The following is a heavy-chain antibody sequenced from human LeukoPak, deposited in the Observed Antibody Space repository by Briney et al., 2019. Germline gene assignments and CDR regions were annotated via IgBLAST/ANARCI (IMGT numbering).Heavy chain of an antibody. CDR1: GFTFSSYS. CDR2: ISSSSSSI. J-gene: IGHJ3*02. V-gene: IGHV3-48*04. CDR3: ARDLGQQYCSSTSCYKFGVFDI. D-gene: IGHD2-2*02. Sequence: PGGSLRLSCAASGFTFSSYSVNWVRQAPGKGLEWLSYISSSSSSIYYADSVKGRFTISRDNAKNSLYLQMNSLRAEDTAVYYCARDLGQQYCSSTSCYKFGVFDIWGKGTMVTVSS.